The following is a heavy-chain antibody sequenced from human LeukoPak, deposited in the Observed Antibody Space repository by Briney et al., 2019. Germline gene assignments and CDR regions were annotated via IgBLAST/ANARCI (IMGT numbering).Heavy chain of an antibody. J-gene: IGHJ4*02. Sequence: ASVKVSCKASGYTFTTYYMHWLRQAPGQGLEWMGRINPSGGSTNYAQNFQGRVTMTRDTSTSTVYMEVSSLRSEGTAVYYCARAYSSTTSFDYWGQGTLVTVSS. CDR3: ARAYSSTTSFDY. CDR1: GYTFTTYY. CDR2: INPSGGST. D-gene: IGHD2-2*01. V-gene: IGHV1-46*01.